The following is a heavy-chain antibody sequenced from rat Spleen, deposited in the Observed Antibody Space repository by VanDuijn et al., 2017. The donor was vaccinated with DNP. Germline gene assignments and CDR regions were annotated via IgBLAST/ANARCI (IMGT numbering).Heavy chain of an antibody. D-gene: IGHD1-3*01. CDR2: IQNGGGT. CDR1: GFSLTSYD. V-gene: IGHV2-27*01. CDR3: ASTLVNYGTYGYYAMDA. Sequence: QVQLQESGPGVVQRSETLSLTCTVSGFSLTSYDVHWVRQPPGKGLEWMGRIQNGGGTRYNSALKSRLTIIKDTSKSQVFLKMNSLQTEDTATYYCASTLVNYGTYGYYAMDAWGQGTSVTVSS. J-gene: IGHJ4*01.